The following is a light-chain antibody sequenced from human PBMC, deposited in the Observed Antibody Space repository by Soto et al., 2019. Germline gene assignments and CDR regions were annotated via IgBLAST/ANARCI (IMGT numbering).Light chain of an antibody. J-gene: IGKJ4*01. Sequence: ESVLTQSPGTLSLCPGERATLSCRASQSVSSNSLVWYQQKPGQAPRLLISGASSRATGIPDRFSGSGSGTDFTLTISRLEPEDFAVYYCQQYGSTPLTFGVGNKVEIK. CDR1: QSVSSNS. CDR3: QQYGSTPLT. V-gene: IGKV3-20*01. CDR2: GAS.